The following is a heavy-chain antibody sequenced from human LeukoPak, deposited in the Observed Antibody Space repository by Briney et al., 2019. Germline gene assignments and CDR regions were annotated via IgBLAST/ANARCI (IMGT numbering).Heavy chain of an antibody. CDR3: ARSYEFWNHAFDL. J-gene: IGHJ3*01. CDR1: GGSISSYY. D-gene: IGHD3-3*01. V-gene: IGHV4-59*05. CDR2: VYHSGST. Sequence: PSETLSLTCTVSGGSISSYYWSWIRQPPGKGLEWIGRVYHSGSTYYNPSLKSRVTISLDTSKNQFSLKLNSVTAADTAVYYCARSYEFWNHAFDLWGQGTMVSVSS.